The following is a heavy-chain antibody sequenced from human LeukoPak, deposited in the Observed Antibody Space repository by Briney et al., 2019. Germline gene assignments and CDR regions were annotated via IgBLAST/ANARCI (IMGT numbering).Heavy chain of an antibody. V-gene: IGHV1-69*13. CDR1: GGTFSSYA. CDR2: IIPIFGTA. Sequence: SVKVSCKASGGTFSSYAISWVRQAPGQGLEWMGGIIPIFGTANYAQKFQGRVTITADESTSTAYMELSSLRSEDTAVYYCARGTGLLWPSTDAFDIWGQGTMVTVSS. D-gene: IGHD3-10*01. CDR3: ARGTGLLWPSTDAFDI. J-gene: IGHJ3*02.